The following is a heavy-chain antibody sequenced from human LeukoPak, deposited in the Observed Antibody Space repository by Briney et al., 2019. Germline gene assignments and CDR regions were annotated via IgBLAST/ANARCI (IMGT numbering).Heavy chain of an antibody. CDR2: IKPNTDGGTA. V-gene: IGHV3-15*01. D-gene: IGHD2/OR15-2a*01. J-gene: IGHJ4*02. Sequence: GGSLRLSCSASKFTFSNAWMSWVRQAPGKGLEWLGRIKPNTDGGTAAYAAPVEDRFTISRDDLKGMLYLQMNSLKIEDTAVYYCATYPQNRHWGQGTLVTVSS. CDR3: ATYPQNRH. CDR1: KFTFSNAW.